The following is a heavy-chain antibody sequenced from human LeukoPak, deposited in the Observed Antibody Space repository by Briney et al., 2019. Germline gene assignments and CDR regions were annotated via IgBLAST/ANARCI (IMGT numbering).Heavy chain of an antibody. J-gene: IGHJ4*02. V-gene: IGHV3-33*07. CDR2: IWYDGSNK. Sequence: PGRSLRLSCVASGFTFSSYGMYWVRQAPGKGLEWVAVIWYDGSNKYYADSVKGRFTISRDNSKNTLYLQMNSLRAEDTAVYYCTKLNSEQQPDLDYWGQGTLVTVSS. CDR1: GFTFSSYG. D-gene: IGHD6-13*01. CDR3: TKLNSEQQPDLDY.